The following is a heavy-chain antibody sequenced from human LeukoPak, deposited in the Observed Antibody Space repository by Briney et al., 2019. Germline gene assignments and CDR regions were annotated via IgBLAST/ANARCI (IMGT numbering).Heavy chain of an antibody. CDR2: ISGSGGST. CDR3: AKVMLSSGYDLYYFDY. D-gene: IGHD5-12*01. J-gene: IGHJ4*02. Sequence: GGSLRLSCAASGFTFSSYAMSWVRQAPGKGLEWVSAISGSGGSTYYADSVKGRFTISRDNSKNTLYLQMNSLRAEDTAVYYCAKVMLSSGYDLYYFDYWGQGTLDTVSS. CDR1: GFTFSSYA. V-gene: IGHV3-23*01.